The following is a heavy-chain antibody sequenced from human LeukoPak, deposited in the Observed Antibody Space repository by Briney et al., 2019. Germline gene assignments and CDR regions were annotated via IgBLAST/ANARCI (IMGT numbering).Heavy chain of an antibody. CDR3: ARGRPGRYCSNTFSYSASPFDP. J-gene: IGHJ5*02. D-gene: IGHD2-2*02. V-gene: IGHV1-69*13. Sequence: ASVKVSCKASRGTFSSYAISWVRQAPGQGLEWMGGIIPIFGTAVYAQKFQGRVTITADEFTSTAYMELSSLTSEDTAVYYCARGRPGRYCSNTFSYSASPFDPWGQGTLVTVSS. CDR1: RGTFSSYA. CDR2: IIPIFGTA.